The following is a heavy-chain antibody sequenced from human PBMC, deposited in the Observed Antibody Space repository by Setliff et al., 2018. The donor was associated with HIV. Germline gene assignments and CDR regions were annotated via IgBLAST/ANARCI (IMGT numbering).Heavy chain of an antibody. D-gene: IGHD3-22*01. CDR1: GGSFGGYY. J-gene: IGHJ6*02. CDR3: ARGSGYYDSSGLYYYYYYGMDV. Sequence: SETLSLTCAVYGGSFGGYYWSWIRQPQGKGLEWIGEINHSGSTNYNQSLKSRVTISVDTSKNQFSLKLSSVTAADTAVYYCARGSGYYDSSGLYYYYYYGMDVWGQGTTVTVSS. CDR2: INHSGST. V-gene: IGHV4-34*01.